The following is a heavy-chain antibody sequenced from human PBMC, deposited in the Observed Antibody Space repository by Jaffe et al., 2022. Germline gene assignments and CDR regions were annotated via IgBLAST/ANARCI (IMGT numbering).Heavy chain of an antibody. CDR3: ARGRKKEYSSSSFRRPFDY. CDR2: INHSGST. V-gene: IGHV4-34*01. Sequence: QVQLQQWGAGLLKPSETLSLTCAVYGGSFSGYYWSWIRQPPGKGLEWIGEINHSGSTNYNPSLKSRVTISVDTSKNQFSLKLSSVTAADTAVYYCARGRKKEYSSSSFRRPFDYWGQGTLVTVSS. J-gene: IGHJ4*02. CDR1: GGSFSGYY. D-gene: IGHD6-6*01.